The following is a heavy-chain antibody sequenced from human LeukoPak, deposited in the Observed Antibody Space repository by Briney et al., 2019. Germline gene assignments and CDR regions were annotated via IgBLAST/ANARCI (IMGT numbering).Heavy chain of an antibody. V-gene: IGHV3-48*04. CDR2: ISSSGSTI. J-gene: IGHJ4*02. D-gene: IGHD3-22*01. CDR3: ARAGGLYYDSSGAFDY. Sequence: GGSLRLSCAASGFTFSSYGMHWVRQAPGKGLEWVSYISSSGSTIYYADSVKGRFTISRDNAKNSLYLQMNSLRAEDTAVYYCARAGGLYYDSSGAFDYWGQGTLVTVSS. CDR1: GFTFSSYG.